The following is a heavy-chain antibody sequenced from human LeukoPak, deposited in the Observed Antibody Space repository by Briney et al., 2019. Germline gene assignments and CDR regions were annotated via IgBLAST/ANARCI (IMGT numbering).Heavy chain of an antibody. J-gene: IGHJ2*01. CDR2: IKQDGSEK. CDR1: GFTFSSYW. D-gene: IGHD4-17*01. CDR3: ARDSDYGGYVSWYFDL. V-gene: IGHV3-7*01. Sequence: GGSLRLSCAASGFTFSSYWMSWVRQAPGKGLEWVANIKQDGSEKYYVDSVKGRFTISRDNAKNSLYLQMNSLRAEDTAVYYCARDSDYGGYVSWYFDLWGRGTLVTVSS.